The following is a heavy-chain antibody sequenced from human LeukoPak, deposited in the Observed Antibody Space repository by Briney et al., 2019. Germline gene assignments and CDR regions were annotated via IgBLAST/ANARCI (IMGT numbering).Heavy chain of an antibody. CDR2: VYYSGGGT. V-gene: IGHV4-59*01. CDR3: ARGNSSGWYGGFDY. Sequence: PSETLSLTCTVSRGSITDNYWSWIRQPPGKGPEWIGYVYYSGGGTNYNPSLKSRVTMSVDTSKNQFSLKLGSVTAADTAVYYCARGNSSGWYGGFDYWGQGILVTVSS. J-gene: IGHJ4*02. D-gene: IGHD6-19*01. CDR1: RGSITDNY.